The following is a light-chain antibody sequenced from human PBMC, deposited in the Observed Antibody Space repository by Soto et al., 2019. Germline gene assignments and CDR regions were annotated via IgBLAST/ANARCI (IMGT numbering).Light chain of an antibody. V-gene: IGKV3-20*01. CDR3: QQYGSSPLT. CDR2: GAS. CDR1: TSSY. J-gene: IGKJ4*01. Sequence: EIVLTQSPGTLSLSPGERATLSCRASTSSYLAWYQQKPGQAPRLLIYGASSRATGIPDRFSGSGSGTDFTLTISRLEPEDFAVYYCQQYGSSPLTFGGGTKVEIK.